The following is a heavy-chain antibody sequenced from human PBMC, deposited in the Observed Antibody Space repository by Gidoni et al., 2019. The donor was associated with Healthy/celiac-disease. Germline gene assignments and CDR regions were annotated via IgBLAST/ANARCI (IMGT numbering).Heavy chain of an antibody. Sequence: QVQLVQSGAEVKKPGASVKVSCKASGYTFTSSYMHWVRQAPGQGIEWMGLINPSGGSTSYAQKFQGRVTMTRDTSTSTVYMELSSLRSEDTAVYYCARVELADSSSYYYSGYYFDYWGQGTLVTVSS. CDR3: ARVELADSSSYYYSGYYFDY. J-gene: IGHJ4*02. CDR2: INPSGGST. CDR1: GYTFTSSY. V-gene: IGHV1-46*01. D-gene: IGHD3-22*01.